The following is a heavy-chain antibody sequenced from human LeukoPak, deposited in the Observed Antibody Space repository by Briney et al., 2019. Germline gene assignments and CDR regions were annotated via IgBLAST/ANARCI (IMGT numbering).Heavy chain of an antibody. J-gene: IGHJ4*02. CDR2: FDPEDGET. D-gene: IGHD1-26*01. CDR1: GYTLTELS. V-gene: IGHV1-24*01. Sequence: ASVKVSCKVSGYTLTELSMHWVRQAPGKGLEWMGGFDPEDGETIYAQKFQGRVTMTEDTSTDTAYMELSSLRSEDTAVYYCATSGRRAGAYYFDYWDQGTLVTASS. CDR3: ATSGRRAGAYYFDY.